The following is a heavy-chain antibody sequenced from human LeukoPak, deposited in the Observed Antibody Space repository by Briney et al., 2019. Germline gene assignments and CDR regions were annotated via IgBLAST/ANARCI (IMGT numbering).Heavy chain of an antibody. D-gene: IGHD5-24*01. CDR3: ARDLVGYHDVDGYNYFY. J-gene: IGHJ4*02. CDR1: GFTFSSYA. CDR2: ISYDGSNK. V-gene: IGHV3-30*04. Sequence: GGSLRLSCAASGFTFSSYAMHWVRQAPGKGLEWVAVISYDGSNKYYADSVKGRFTISRDNSKNTLYLQMNSLRAEDTAVYYCARDLVGYHDVDGYNYFYWGQGTLVTVSS.